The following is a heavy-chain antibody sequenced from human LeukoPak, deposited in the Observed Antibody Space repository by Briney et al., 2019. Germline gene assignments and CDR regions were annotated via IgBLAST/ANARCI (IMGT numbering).Heavy chain of an antibody. CDR2: IYHSGST. CDR3: ARDSSGVVRGVIHYYYYMDV. V-gene: IGHV4-38-2*02. D-gene: IGHD3-10*01. Sequence: SETLSLTCTVSGYSISSGNYWGWIRQPPGKGLEWIGSIYHSGSTYHNPSLKSRVTISVDTSKNQFSLKLSSVTAAETAVYYCARDSSGVVRGVIHYYYYMDVWGKGTTVTVSS. CDR1: GYSISSGNY. J-gene: IGHJ6*03.